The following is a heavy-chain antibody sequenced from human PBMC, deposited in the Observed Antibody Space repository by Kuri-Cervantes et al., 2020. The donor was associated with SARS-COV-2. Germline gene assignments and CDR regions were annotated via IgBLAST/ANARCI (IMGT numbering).Heavy chain of an antibody. D-gene: IGHD3-22*01. J-gene: IGHJ2*01. CDR2: INQDGSEK. CDR1: GFTFTNYW. V-gene: IGHV3-7*03. Sequence: GESLKISCAASGFTFTNYWLNWVRQAPGKGLEWVANINQDGSEKQYVDSVKGRFTISRDNSKNTLYLQMNSLRAEDTAVYYCAKVPRERTMIVVVISRYFDLWGRGTLVTVSS. CDR3: AKVPRERTMIVVVISRYFDL.